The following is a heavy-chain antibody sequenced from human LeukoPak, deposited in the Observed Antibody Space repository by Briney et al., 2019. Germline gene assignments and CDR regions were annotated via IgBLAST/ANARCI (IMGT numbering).Heavy chain of an antibody. J-gene: IGHJ5*02. D-gene: IGHD5-12*01. CDR1: GGSMNSYY. V-gene: IGHV4-4*08. CDR3: ARDLGYGGFDWAP. Sequence: SETLSLTCTVSGGSMNSYYWTWIQQPPGKGLEWIGYIYNSGSTNYNPSLKSRVTISVDTSENQFSLKLYSVTAADAAVYYCARDLGYGGFDWAPWGQGTLVTVSS. CDR2: IYNSGST.